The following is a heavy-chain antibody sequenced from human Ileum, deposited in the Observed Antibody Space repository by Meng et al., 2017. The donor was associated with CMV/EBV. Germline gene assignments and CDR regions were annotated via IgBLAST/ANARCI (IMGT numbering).Heavy chain of an antibody. J-gene: IGHJ1*01. CDR1: GDSMSSYC. D-gene: IGHD6-13*01. CDR3: ALRGSAAGTFQY. CDR2: MCYNGDT. Sequence: HVPLPASGPGLVTPSETRSLPCTVSGDSMSSYCWSWIRQPPGKGLEWIGYMCYNGDTNYNPSLKSRVTISGDTSKNQFSLKLSSVTAADTAVYYCALRGSAAGTFQYWGQGTLVTVFS. V-gene: IGHV4-59*01.